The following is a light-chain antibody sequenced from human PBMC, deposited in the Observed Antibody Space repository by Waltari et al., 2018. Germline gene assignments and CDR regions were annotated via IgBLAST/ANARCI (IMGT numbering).Light chain of an antibody. V-gene: IGLV2-14*01. CDR2: DVN. CDR1: SGDVGGYNY. CDR3: FSYTASDAWL. Sequence: QSALTQPASVSGSPGQSITISCTGSSGDVGGYNYVSWYQQYPGSAPKLIIYDVNKRPSGGSYRFSGSKSGNTASLTISGLQGEDEADYYCFSYTASDAWLFGGGTKLTVL. J-gene: IGLJ3*02.